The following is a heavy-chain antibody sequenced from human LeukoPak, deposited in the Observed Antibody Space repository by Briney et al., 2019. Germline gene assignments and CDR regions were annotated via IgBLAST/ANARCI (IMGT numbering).Heavy chain of an antibody. CDR3: ARGGQPIFYYYMDV. Sequence: ASVKVSCKASGYTFTGYYMHWVRQAPGQGLEWMGWINPNSGGTNYAQKFQGRVTMTRDTSISTAYMELSSLRSDDTAMYYCARGGQPIFYYYMDVWGKGTTVTVSS. J-gene: IGHJ6*03. CDR1: GYTFTGYY. CDR2: INPNSGGT. V-gene: IGHV1-2*02. D-gene: IGHD3-16*01.